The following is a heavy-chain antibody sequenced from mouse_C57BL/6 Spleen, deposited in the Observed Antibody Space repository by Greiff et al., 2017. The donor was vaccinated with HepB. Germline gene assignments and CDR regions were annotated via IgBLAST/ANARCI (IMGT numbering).Heavy chain of an antibody. CDR1: GYSFTGYY. J-gene: IGHJ2*01. CDR2: IYPYNGVS. D-gene: IGHD2-5*01. V-gene: IGHV1-31*01. Sequence: DVKLMESGPELVKPGASVKISCKASGYSFTGYYMHWVKQSHGNILDWIGYIYPYNGVSSYNQKFKGKATLTVDKSSSTAYMELRSLTSEDSAVYYCARSYYSNYSYYFDYWGQGTTLTVSS. CDR3: ARSYYSNYSYYFDY.